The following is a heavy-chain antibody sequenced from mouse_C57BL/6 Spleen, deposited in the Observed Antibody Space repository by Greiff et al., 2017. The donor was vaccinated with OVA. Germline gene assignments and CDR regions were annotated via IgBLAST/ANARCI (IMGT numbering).Heavy chain of an antibody. CDR3: ARWLYFDGYYYFDV. CDR1: GYTFTSYW. V-gene: IGHV1-64*01. D-gene: IGHD2-3*01. CDR2: IHPNSGST. Sequence: QVQLQQPGAELVKPGASVKLSCKASGYTFTSYWMHWVKQRPGQGLEWIGMIHPNSGSTNYNEKFKSKATLTVDKSSSTAYMQLSSLTSEDSAVYYCARWLYFDGYYYFDVWGTGTTVTVSS. J-gene: IGHJ1*03.